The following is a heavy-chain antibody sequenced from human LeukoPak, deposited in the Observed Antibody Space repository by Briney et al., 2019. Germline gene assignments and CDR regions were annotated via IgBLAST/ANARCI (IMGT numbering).Heavy chain of an antibody. Sequence: GASVKVTCKASGYTLTGYYMHWVRQAPGQGLEWIGWNNQNSGGTNYAQKFQGRVTMTRDTSNSTAYMELSRLRSDDTAVYYCAREHPDSSGYYFDYWGQGTLVTVSS. CDR1: GYTLTGYY. D-gene: IGHD3-22*01. CDR2: NNQNSGGT. J-gene: IGHJ4*02. V-gene: IGHV1-2*02. CDR3: AREHPDSSGYYFDY.